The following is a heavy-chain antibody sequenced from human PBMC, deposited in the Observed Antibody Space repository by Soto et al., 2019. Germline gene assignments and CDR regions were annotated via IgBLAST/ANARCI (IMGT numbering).Heavy chain of an antibody. CDR1: GGSITSSSYY. D-gene: IGHD4-17*01. J-gene: IGHJ4*02. CDR3: ARDPDGDIPINY. V-gene: IGHV4-39*07. CDR2: IYYSGST. Sequence: SETLSLTCTVSGGSITSSSYYWGWIRQPPGKGLEWIGNIYYSGSTYYNPSLKSRVTISVDTSKNQFSLKLSSVTAADTAVYYCARDPDGDIPINYWGQGTLVTVSS.